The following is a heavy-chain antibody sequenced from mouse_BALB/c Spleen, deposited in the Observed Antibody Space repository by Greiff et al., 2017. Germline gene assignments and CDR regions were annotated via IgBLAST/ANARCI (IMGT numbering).Heavy chain of an antibody. CDR2: IDPSDSET. J-gene: IGHJ2*01. D-gene: IGHD1-1*01. Sequence: VQLQQSGPQLVRPGASVKISCKASGYSFTSYWMHWVKQRPGQGLEWIGMIDPSDSETRLNQKFKDKATLTVDKSSSTAYMQLSSPTSEDSAVYYCARNPITTVVATDYWGQGTTLTVSS. CDR3: ARNPITTVVATDY. CDR1: GYSFTSYW. V-gene: IGHV1S126*01.